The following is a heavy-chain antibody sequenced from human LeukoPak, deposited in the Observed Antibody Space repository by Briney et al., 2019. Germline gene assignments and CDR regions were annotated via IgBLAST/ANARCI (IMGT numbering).Heavy chain of an antibody. CDR2: IYHSGST. Sequence: SGTLSLTCAVSGGSISSSNWWSWVRQPPGKGLEWIGEIYHSGSTNYNPSLKSRVTMSVDTSKNQFSLKLSSVTAADTAVYYCARVVYGDYAGDIYNWFDPWGQGTQVTVSS. CDR1: GGSISSSNW. D-gene: IGHD4-17*01. CDR3: ARVVYGDYAGDIYNWFDP. V-gene: IGHV4-4*02. J-gene: IGHJ5*02.